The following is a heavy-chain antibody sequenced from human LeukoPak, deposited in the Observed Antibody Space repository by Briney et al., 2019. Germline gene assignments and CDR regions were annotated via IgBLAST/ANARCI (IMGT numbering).Heavy chain of an antibody. Sequence: PGGSLRLSCAASGFTFSTYAMSWVRQAPGKGLEWVSAIGGSGGSTYYADSVKGRFTISRDNAKNSLYLQMNSLRAEDTAVYYCARDLEYSSSSFDYWGQGTLVTVSS. CDR2: IGGSGGST. D-gene: IGHD6-6*01. V-gene: IGHV3-23*01. J-gene: IGHJ4*02. CDR3: ARDLEYSSSSFDY. CDR1: GFTFSTYA.